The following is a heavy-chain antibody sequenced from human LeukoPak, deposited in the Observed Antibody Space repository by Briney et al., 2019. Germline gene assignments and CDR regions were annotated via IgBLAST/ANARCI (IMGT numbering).Heavy chain of an antibody. CDR2: INHSGST. V-gene: IGHV4-34*01. CDR3: ARRSAGWSY. J-gene: IGHJ4*02. D-gene: IGHD6-19*01. Sequence: SETLSLTCAVYGGSFSGYYWSWIRQPPGKGLEWIGEINHSGSTNYNASLKSRVTISVDTSKNQFSLKLSSVTAADTAVYYCARRSAGWSYWGQGNLVTVSS. CDR1: GGSFSGYY.